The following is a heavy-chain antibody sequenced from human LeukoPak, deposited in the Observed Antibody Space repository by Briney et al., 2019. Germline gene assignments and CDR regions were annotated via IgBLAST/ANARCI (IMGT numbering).Heavy chain of an antibody. V-gene: IGHV3-48*03. Sequence: GGSLRLSCAASGFTFSSYEMKWVRQAPGKGLEWVSYISSSGSTIYYADSVKGRFTISRDNAKNSLYLRMNSLRAEDTAVYHCARDYSSGFLDYWGQGTLVTVSS. J-gene: IGHJ4*02. D-gene: IGHD6-19*01. CDR3: ARDYSSGFLDY. CDR1: GFTFSSYE. CDR2: ISSSGSTI.